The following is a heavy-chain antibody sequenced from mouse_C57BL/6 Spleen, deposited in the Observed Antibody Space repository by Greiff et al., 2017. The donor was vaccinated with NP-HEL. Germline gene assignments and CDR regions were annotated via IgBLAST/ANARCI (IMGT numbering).Heavy chain of an antibody. CDR2: IDPSDSYT. CDR1: GYTFTSYW. J-gene: IGHJ1*03. V-gene: IGHV1-59*01. Sequence: QVQLQQPGAELVRPGTSVKLSCKASGYTFTSYWMHWVKQRPGQGLEWIGVIDPSDSYTNYNQKFKGKATLTVDTSSSTAYMQLSSLTSEDSAVYCCAGDYKSYFDVWGTGTTVTVSS. CDR3: AGDYKSYFDV. D-gene: IGHD2-12*01.